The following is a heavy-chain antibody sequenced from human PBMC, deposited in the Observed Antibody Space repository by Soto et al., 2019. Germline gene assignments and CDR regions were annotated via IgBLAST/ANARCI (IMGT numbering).Heavy chain of an antibody. CDR2: IIPIFGTA. J-gene: IGHJ6*02. CDR3: AXDFSATQGADYYYGTDV. V-gene: IGHV1-69*13. Sequence: GASVKVSCKASGGTFSSYAISWVRQAPGQGLEWMGGIIPIFGTANYAQKFQGRVTITADESTSTAYMELSSLRSEDTAVYYCAXDFSATQGADYYYGTDVWGQGTTVTVSS. D-gene: IGHD6-25*01. CDR1: GGTFSSYA.